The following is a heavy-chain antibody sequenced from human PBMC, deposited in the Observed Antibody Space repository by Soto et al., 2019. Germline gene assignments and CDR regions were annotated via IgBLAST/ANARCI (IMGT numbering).Heavy chain of an antibody. V-gene: IGHV1-69*01. CDR1: GGTFSRYA. CDR2: IIPIFGTV. J-gene: IGHJ4*02. D-gene: IGHD2-8*01. Sequence: QGQLVQSGAEVKKPGSSVKVSCKASGGTFSRYAISWVRQAPGQGLEWMGGIIPIFGTVNYAQKFQGRVTITADESTSTAYMELSSLRSEDTAVDYWARYLAPYGAMGYWGQGTLVTVSS. CDR3: ARYLAPYGAMGY.